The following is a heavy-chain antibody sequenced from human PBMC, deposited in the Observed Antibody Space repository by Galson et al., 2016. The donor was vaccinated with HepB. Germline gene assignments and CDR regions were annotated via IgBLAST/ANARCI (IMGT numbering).Heavy chain of an antibody. V-gene: IGHV4-30-4*01. D-gene: IGHD4-11*01. CDR1: GGSISSGDYY. Sequence: LSLTCTVSGGSISSGDYYWSWIRQPPGKGLDWIGYIYYTGSTYYNPSLKSRVSISVDTSKNQFSLRLSSVTAADTALYYCARIYSNYVLGMDVWGRGTTVTVSS. CDR2: IYYTGST. CDR3: ARIYSNYVLGMDV. J-gene: IGHJ6*02.